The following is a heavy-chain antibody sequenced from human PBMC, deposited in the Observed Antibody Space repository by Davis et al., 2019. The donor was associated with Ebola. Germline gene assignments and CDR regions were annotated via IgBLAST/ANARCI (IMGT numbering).Heavy chain of an antibody. Sequence: GESLKISCKGSGYSFTTYWIGWVRQMPGKGLEWMGIIYSGNSDTRYRPSFEGQVTISADKSISTAYLQWNSLKASDTAMYYCAVSPYYYYGMDVWGQGTTVTVSS. CDR3: AVSPYYYYGMDV. CDR1: GYSFTTYW. CDR2: IYSGNSDT. V-gene: IGHV5-51*01. J-gene: IGHJ6*02.